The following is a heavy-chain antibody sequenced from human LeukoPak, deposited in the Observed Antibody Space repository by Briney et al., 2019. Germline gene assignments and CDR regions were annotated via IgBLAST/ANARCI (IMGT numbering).Heavy chain of an antibody. CDR2: ISSSGSTI. J-gene: IGHJ4*02. CDR1: GFTFSDYY. V-gene: IGHV3-11*01. CDR3: ARDQFDYYGSGSYDY. Sequence: PGGSLRLSCAASGFTFSDYYMSWIRQAPGEGLEWVSYISSSGSTIYYADSVKGRFTISRDNAKNSLYLQMNSLRAEDTAVYYCARDQFDYYGSGSYDYWGQGTLVTVSS. D-gene: IGHD3-10*01.